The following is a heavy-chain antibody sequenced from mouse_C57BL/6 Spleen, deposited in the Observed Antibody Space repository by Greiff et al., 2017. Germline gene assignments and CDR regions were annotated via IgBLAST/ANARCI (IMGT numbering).Heavy chain of an antibody. CDR2: ISSGSSTI. Sequence: EVKLMESGGGLVKPGGSLKLSCAASGFTFSDYGMHWVRQAPEKGLEWVAYISSGSSTIYYADTVKGRFTIARDNAKNTLFLQMTSLRSEDTAMYYCARSSNYVLYAMDYWGQGTSVTVSS. V-gene: IGHV5-17*01. CDR3: ARSSNYVLYAMDY. J-gene: IGHJ4*01. D-gene: IGHD2-5*01. CDR1: GFTFSDYG.